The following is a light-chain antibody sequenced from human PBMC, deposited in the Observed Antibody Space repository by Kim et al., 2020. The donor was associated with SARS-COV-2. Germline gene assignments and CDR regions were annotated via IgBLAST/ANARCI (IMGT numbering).Light chain of an antibody. V-gene: IGLV3-1*01. J-gene: IGLJ1*01. CDR1: KLGDKY. Sequence: VSPGQPASITCSGDKLGDKYACWYQQKPGQSPVLVIYQDSKRPSGIPERFSGSNSGNTATLTISGTQAMDEADYYCQAWDSSTEVFGTGTKVTVL. CDR2: QDS. CDR3: QAWDSSTEV.